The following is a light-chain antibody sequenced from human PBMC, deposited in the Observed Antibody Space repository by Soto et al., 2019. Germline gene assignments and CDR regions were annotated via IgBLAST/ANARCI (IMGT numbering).Light chain of an antibody. CDR1: QSVSSY. CDR2: DAS. CDR3: QQRSNWRWT. V-gene: IGKV3-11*01. Sequence: EIVLTQSPATLSLSPGERATLSCRASQSVSSYLAWYQQKPGQAPRLLIYDASNRATGIPARFSGSGSGTDFTLTISSLEPEDFAVYYCQQRSNWRWTFGQGNKVEIK. J-gene: IGKJ1*01.